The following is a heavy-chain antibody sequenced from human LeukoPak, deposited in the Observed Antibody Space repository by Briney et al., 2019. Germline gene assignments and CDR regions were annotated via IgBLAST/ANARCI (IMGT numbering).Heavy chain of an antibody. Sequence: PSQTLSLTCTVSGGSISSGGYYGSWIRQHPGKGLEWIGYIYYSGSTYYNPSLKSRVTISVDTSKNQFSLKLSSVTAADTAVYYCARERRDGYNRLFDYWGQGTLVTVSS. CDR3: ARERRDGYNRLFDY. CDR1: GGSISSGGYY. D-gene: IGHD5-24*01. J-gene: IGHJ4*02. CDR2: IYYSGST. V-gene: IGHV4-31*03.